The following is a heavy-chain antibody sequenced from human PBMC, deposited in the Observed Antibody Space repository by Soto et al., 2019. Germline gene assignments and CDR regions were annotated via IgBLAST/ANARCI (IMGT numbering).Heavy chain of an antibody. Sequence: EVQLVESGGDLVQPGGSLRLSCAASGFNFRDYNMNWVRQAPGKGLEWVSHITATTGITYYADSVKGRFTISRDNPKNSLSLQINSLRDEDTALDSCVRAACGDCYGYGYWGQGTLVIVSS. CDR3: VRAACGDCYGYGY. V-gene: IGHV3-48*02. D-gene: IGHD5-18*01. CDR2: ITATTGIT. J-gene: IGHJ4*02. CDR1: GFNFRDYN.